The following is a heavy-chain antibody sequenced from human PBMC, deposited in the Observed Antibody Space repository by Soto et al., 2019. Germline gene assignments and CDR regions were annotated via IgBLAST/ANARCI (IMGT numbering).Heavy chain of an antibody. CDR1: GYSFISYW. CDR2: IYPGDSDT. D-gene: IGHD3-10*01. V-gene: IGHV5-51*03. Sequence: EVQLVQSGAEVKMPGESLKISCKGSGYSFISYWIGWVRQMPGKGLEWMGIIYPGDSDTRYSPSFQGQVTISADKSISTAYLQWSSLKASDTAMYLCARLKRDGHNYSPLYYWGQGTLVTVSS. CDR3: ARLKRDGHNYSPLYY. J-gene: IGHJ4*02.